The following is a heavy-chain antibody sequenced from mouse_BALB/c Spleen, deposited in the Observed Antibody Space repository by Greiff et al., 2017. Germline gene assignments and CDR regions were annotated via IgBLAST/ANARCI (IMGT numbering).Heavy chain of an antibody. J-gene: IGHJ3*01. CDR3: ARGGYYGNYVDAY. V-gene: IGHV1-7*01. Sequence: QVQLKESGAELAKPGASVKMSCKASGYTFTSYWMHWVKQRPGQGLEWIGYINPSTGYTEYNQKFKDKATLTADKSSSTAYMQLSSLTSEDSAVYYCARGGYYGNYVDAYWGQGTLVTVSA. CDR1: GYTFTSYW. CDR2: INPSTGYT. D-gene: IGHD2-1*01.